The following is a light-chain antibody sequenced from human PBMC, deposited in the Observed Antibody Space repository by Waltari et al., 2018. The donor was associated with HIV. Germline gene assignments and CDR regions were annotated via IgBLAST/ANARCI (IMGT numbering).Light chain of an antibody. CDR1: RDISND. Sequence: DIQMYQAPSSLSASVGDRVTITCRASRDISNDLAWYQQKSGQVPKLLIYGASTLRSGGSSRFRGSGSGTEFTLTINGLQPEDVASYYCQNYDSAPVAFGQGTRLEI. J-gene: IGKJ5*01. CDR3: QNYDSAPVA. V-gene: IGKV1-27*01. CDR2: GAS.